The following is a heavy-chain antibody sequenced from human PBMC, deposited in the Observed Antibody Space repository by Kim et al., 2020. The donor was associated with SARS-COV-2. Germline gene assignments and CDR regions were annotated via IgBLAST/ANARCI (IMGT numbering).Heavy chain of an antibody. CDR3: AASERTHSKVWEGMDV. J-gene: IGHJ6*02. V-gene: IGHV1-46*01. Sequence: ASVKVSCKASGYTFTSYYMHWVRQAPGQGLEWMGIINPSGGSTSYAQKFQGRVTMTRDTSTSTVYMELSSLRSEDTAVYYCAASERTHSKVWEGMDVWGQGTTVTVSS. CDR2: INPSGGST. CDR1: GYTFTSYY. D-gene: IGHD1-26*01.